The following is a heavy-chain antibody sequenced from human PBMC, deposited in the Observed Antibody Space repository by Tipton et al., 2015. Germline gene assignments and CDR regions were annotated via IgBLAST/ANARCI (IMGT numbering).Heavy chain of an antibody. CDR3: ACQDYDSLTRDYQTVDY. D-gene: IGHD3-9*01. Sequence: LRLSCTVSGAFINSYYWSWIRQPPGKGLEWIGFVYPGGGTYYNPSLKSRLTMSRDTSKNQFSLKLTSVTAADTAVYYCACQDYDSLTRDYQTVDYWGQGTLVTFSS. J-gene: IGHJ4*02. CDR1: GAFINSYY. CDR2: VYPGGGT. V-gene: IGHV4-59*04.